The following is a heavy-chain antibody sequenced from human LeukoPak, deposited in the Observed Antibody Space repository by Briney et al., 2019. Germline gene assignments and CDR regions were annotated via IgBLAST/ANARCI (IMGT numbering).Heavy chain of an antibody. D-gene: IGHD3-10*01. J-gene: IGHJ3*02. Sequence: PSETLSLTCAVYGGSFSGYYWSWIRQPPGKGLEWIGEINHSGSTNYNPSLKSRVTISVDTSKNQFSLKPSSVTAADTAVYYCARHRRGSKRDAFDIWGQGTMVTVSS. CDR3: ARHRRGSKRDAFDI. CDR1: GGSFSGYY. CDR2: INHSGST. V-gene: IGHV4-34*01.